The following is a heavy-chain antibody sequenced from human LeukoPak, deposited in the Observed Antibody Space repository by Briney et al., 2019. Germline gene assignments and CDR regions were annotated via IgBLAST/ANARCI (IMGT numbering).Heavy chain of an antibody. CDR2: ISWDGGST. D-gene: IGHD1-1*01. CDR3: ARVWKGNYYDY. V-gene: IGHV3-43*01. Sequence: GGSLRLSCAASGFTFDDYTMHWVRQAPGKGLEWVSLISWDGGSTYYADSVKGRFTISRDNSKNTLYLQMNSLRAEDTAIYYCARVWKGNYYDYWGQGTLVTVSS. J-gene: IGHJ4*02. CDR1: GFTFDDYT.